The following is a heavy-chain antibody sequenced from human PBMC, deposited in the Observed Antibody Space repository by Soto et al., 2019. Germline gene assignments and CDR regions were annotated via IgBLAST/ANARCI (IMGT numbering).Heavy chain of an antibody. Sequence: QVQLMESGGGVVQPGRSLRLSCAASGFTFSNYAMHWVRQAPGNGLEWVAFISYEGSNKDYADSVKGRFIISRDNSKNTLYLQMNSLRAEDTAVYYCARDYRDWGQGTLVTVSS. CDR3: ARDYRD. D-gene: IGHD1-26*01. CDR1: GFTFSNYA. V-gene: IGHV3-30-3*01. CDR2: ISYEGSNK. J-gene: IGHJ4*02.